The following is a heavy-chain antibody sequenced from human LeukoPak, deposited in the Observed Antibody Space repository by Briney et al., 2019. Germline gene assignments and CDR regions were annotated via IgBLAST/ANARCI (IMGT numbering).Heavy chain of an antibody. CDR2: ISSSGSTI. CDR1: GFTVSSNY. V-gene: IGHV3-11*01. Sequence: PGGSLRLSCAASGFTVSSNYMSWVRQAPGKGLEWVSYISSSGSTIYYADSVKGRFTISRGNAKNSLYLQMNSLRAEDTAVYYCARDAMGYIDYWGQGTLVTVSS. CDR3: ARDAMGYIDY. J-gene: IGHJ4*02. D-gene: IGHD2-2*02.